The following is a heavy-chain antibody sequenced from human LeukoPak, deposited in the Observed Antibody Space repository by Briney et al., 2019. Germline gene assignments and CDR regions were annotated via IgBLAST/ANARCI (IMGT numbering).Heavy chain of an antibody. V-gene: IGHV1-18*01. J-gene: IGHJ6*03. CDR3: ARVVGARKGGYYYYMDV. D-gene: IGHD1-26*01. CDR1: GYTFTSYG. Sequence: ASVKVSCKASGYTFTSYGISWVRQAPGQGLEWMGWISAYNGNTNYAQKLQGRVTMTTDTSTSTAYMELSSLRSEDTAVYYCARVVGARKGGYYYYMDVWGKGTTVTVSS. CDR2: ISAYNGNT.